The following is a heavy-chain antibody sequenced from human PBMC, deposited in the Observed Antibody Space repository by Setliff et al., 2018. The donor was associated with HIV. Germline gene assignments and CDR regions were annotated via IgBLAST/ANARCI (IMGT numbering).Heavy chain of an antibody. CDR2: IWYDGSNR. Sequence: PGGSLRLSCVTSGFSFNNYGMHWVRQAPGKGLEWVAVIWYDGSNRYYADSVKGRFTISRDNSKNTLYLQMNSLRAEDTAVYYCVKDMTGTPSYFFDYWGQGTLVTVSS. CDR1: GFSFNNYG. V-gene: IGHV3-33*06. CDR3: VKDMTGTPSYFFDY. D-gene: IGHD1-7*01. J-gene: IGHJ4*02.